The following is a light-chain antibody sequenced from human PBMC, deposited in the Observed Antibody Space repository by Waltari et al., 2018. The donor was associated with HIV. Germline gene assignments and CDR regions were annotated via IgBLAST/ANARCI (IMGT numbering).Light chain of an antibody. V-gene: IGLV2-14*03. CDR1: TLHFNS. J-gene: IGLJ2*01. Sequence: QSALTQPASVSGSPGQSVTISCPGPTLHFNSVSCYQQHPPKAPTLIIFEGTHRPSGVSNRFSGSKSGNTASLTISGLQGEDEAHYYCSSYTASGSVIFGGGTNLTVL. CDR2: EGT. CDR3: SSYTASGSVI.